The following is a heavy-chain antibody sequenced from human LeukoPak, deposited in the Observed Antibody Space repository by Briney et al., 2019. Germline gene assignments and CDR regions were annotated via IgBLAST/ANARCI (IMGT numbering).Heavy chain of an antibody. CDR2: IYTSGST. CDR3: ARDSPSGLGIGNWYFDL. V-gene: IGHV4-61*02. J-gene: IGHJ2*01. D-gene: IGHD7-27*01. Sequence: SQTLSLTCTVSGGSISSGSYYWSWIRQPAGKGLEWIGRIYTSGSTNYNPFLKSRVTMSVDTSKNQFSLKLSSVTAADTAVYYCARDSPSGLGIGNWYFDLWGRGTLVTVSS. CDR1: GGSISSGSYY.